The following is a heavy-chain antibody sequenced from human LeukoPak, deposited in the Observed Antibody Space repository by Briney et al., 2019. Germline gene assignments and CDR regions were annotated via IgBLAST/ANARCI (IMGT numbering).Heavy chain of an antibody. CDR2: INPNSGGP. V-gene: IGHV1-2*02. Sequence: ASVKVSWKASGYTFTGYYMYWVRQAPGQGLEWMGWINPNSGGPYFAQEFQGSVIMTRDRSISTVYMEVRWLLSDDTAVYYCARERGYSYYYYMDVWGKGTTVTVSS. CDR1: GYTFTGYY. J-gene: IGHJ6*03. D-gene: IGHD3-10*01. CDR3: ARERGYSYYYYMDV.